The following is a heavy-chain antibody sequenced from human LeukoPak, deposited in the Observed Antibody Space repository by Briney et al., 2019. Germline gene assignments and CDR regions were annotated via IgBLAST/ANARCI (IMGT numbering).Heavy chain of an antibody. Sequence: GGSLRLSCAASGFTFSSYGMHWVRQAPGKGLEWVAVIWYDGSNKYYADSVKGRFTISRDNSKNTLYLQMNSLRAEDTAVYYCATETVVSSSIDYWGQGTPVTVSS. D-gene: IGHD4-23*01. CDR1: GFTFSSYG. CDR3: ATETVVSSSIDY. V-gene: IGHV3-33*01. CDR2: IWYDGSNK. J-gene: IGHJ4*02.